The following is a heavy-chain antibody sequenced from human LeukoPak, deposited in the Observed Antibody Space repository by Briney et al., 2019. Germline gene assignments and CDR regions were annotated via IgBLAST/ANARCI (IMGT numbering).Heavy chain of an antibody. D-gene: IGHD3-10*01. CDR1: GFAFSSYG. CDR3: AKDYYGSGMVAFDI. Sequence: GGSLRLSCAASGFAFSSYGMSWVRQAPGKGLEWVSAISGSGGSTYYADSVKGRFTISRDNSKNTLYLQMNSLRAEDTAIYYCAKDYYGSGMVAFDIWGQGTMVTVSS. J-gene: IGHJ3*02. V-gene: IGHV3-23*01. CDR2: ISGSGGST.